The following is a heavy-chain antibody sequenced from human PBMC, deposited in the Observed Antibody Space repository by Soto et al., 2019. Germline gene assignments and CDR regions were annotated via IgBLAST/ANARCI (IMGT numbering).Heavy chain of an antibody. J-gene: IGHJ4*02. D-gene: IGHD3-22*01. CDR3: ARDGHYYDSSGYYTY. CDR1: GFTFSSYG. Sequence: QVQLVESGGGVVQPGRSLRLSCAASGFTFSSYGMHWVRQAPGKRLEWVAVIWYDGSNKYYADSVKGRFTISRDNSKNTLYLQMNSLRAEDTAVYYCARDGHYYDSSGYYTYWGQGTLVTVSS. CDR2: IWYDGSNK. V-gene: IGHV3-33*01.